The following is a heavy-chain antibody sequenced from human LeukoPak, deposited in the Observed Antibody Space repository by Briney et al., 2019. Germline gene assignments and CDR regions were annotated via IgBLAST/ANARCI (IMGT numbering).Heavy chain of an antibody. V-gene: IGHV3-9*01. CDR2: ISGNSDNI. Sequence: GRSLRLSCEASGFKFGDYAMHWVRRGPGKGLEWVSGISGNSDNIVYADSVKGRFTVSRDNAKNSLYLQMNSLRGEDTALYYCAKAKYSSSVIGFFEVWGQGTMVTVSS. J-gene: IGHJ3*01. CDR1: GFKFGDYA. D-gene: IGHD6-13*01. CDR3: AKAKYSSSVIGFFEV.